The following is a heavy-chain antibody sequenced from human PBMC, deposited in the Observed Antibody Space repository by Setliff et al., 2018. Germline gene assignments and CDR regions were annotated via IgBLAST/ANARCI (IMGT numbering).Heavy chain of an antibody. V-gene: IGHV4-4*07. CDR3: ARDTRDKYDSSGYYLSLDS. D-gene: IGHD3-22*01. Sequence: SETLSLTCTVSGGSVTESFWSWIRQPAGRGLEWIGRMIVSGGADYNPSLKSRVTMSVDSPNNKFSLNLSSVSAADTAVYYCARDTRDKYDSSGYYLSLDSWGQGSLVTVSS. J-gene: IGHJ4*02. CDR2: MIVSGGA. CDR1: GGSVTESF.